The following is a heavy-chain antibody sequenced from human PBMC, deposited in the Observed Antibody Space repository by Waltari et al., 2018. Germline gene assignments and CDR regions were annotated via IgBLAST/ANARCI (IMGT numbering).Heavy chain of an antibody. CDR1: GGSISSYY. Sequence: QVQLQESGPGLVKPSETLSLTCTVSGGSISSYYWSWIRQPPGKGLEWIGYIYYSGSTNYNPSLKSRVTISVDTSKNQFSLKLSSVTAADTAVYYCARVVGSSGWANWFDPWGQGTLVTVSS. D-gene: IGHD6-19*01. CDR2: IYYSGST. CDR3: ARVVGSSGWANWFDP. J-gene: IGHJ5*02. V-gene: IGHV4-59*01.